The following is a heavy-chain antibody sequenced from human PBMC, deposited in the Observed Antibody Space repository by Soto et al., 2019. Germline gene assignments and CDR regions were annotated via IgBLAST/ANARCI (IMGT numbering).Heavy chain of an antibody. Sequence: ASVKVSFKASGYTFTSYAMHWVRQAPGQRLEWMGWINAGNGNTKYSQKFQGRVTITRDTSASTAYMELSSLRSEDTAVYYCARVHRGLYYYDSRGHFDYWGQGTLVTVSS. CDR1: GYTFTSYA. CDR3: ARVHRGLYYYDSRGHFDY. D-gene: IGHD3-22*01. V-gene: IGHV1-3*01. J-gene: IGHJ4*02. CDR2: INAGNGNT.